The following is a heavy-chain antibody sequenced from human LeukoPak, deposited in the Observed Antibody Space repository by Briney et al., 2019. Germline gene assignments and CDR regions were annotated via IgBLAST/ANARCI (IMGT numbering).Heavy chain of an antibody. V-gene: IGHV4-59*08. CDR2: IYYSGST. J-gene: IGHJ4*02. CDR1: GGSISSYY. D-gene: IGHD2-15*01. CDR3: ARAWGSL. Sequence: SETLSLTCTVSGGSISSYYWSWIRQPPGKGLEWIGYIYYSGSTNYNPSLKSRVTISVDTSKNQFSLKLSSVTAADTAVYYCARAWGSLWGQGTLVTVSS.